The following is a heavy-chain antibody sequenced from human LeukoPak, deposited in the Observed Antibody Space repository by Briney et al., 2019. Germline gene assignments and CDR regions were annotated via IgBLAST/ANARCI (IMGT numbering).Heavy chain of an antibody. J-gene: IGHJ4*02. CDR2: ISWNSGDI. CDR3: VKVHGYSYGYFDY. V-gene: IGHV3-9*01. Sequence: GGSLRLSCAASGFTFDDYAMHWARQVPGKGLEWVSGISWNSGDIGYADSVKGRFTISRDNAKNSLYLQMHSLRTEDTALYYCVKVHGYSYGYFDYWGQGILVTVSS. D-gene: IGHD5-18*01. CDR1: GFTFDDYA.